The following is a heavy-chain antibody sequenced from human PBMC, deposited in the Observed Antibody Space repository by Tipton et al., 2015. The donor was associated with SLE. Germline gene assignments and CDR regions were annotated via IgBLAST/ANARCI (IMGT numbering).Heavy chain of an antibody. V-gene: IGHV4-39*02. CDR1: GGSISSSSYY. CDR2: IYYSGST. D-gene: IGHD7-27*01. Sequence: LRLSCTVSGGSISSSSYYWGWIRQPPGKGLEWIGSIYYSGSTYYNPSLKSRVTISVDTSKNQFSLKLSSVTAADTAVYYCARDIEAPGDFLYFDYWGQGILVTVSS. CDR3: ARDIEAPGDFLYFDY. J-gene: IGHJ4*02.